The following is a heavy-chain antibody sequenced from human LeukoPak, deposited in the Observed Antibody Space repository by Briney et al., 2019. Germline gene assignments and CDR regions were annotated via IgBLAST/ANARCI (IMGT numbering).Heavy chain of an antibody. CDR3: ARGYYDFWSGYWHYYYYYMDV. D-gene: IGHD3-3*01. CDR1: GYTFTSYD. J-gene: IGHJ6*03. V-gene: IGHV1-8*01. CDR2: MNPDSGNT. Sequence: ASVKVSCKASGYTFTSYDINWVRQATGQGLEWMGWMNPDSGNTGYAQKFQGRVTMTRNTSMSTAYMELSSLRSEDTAVYHCARGYYDFWSGYWHYYYYYMDVWGKGTTVTVSS.